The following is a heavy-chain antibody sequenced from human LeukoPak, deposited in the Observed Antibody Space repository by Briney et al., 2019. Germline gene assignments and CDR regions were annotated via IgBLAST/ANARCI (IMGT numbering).Heavy chain of an antibody. Sequence: GGSLRLSCAASGFSFSNHGMHWVRQAPGKRLEWVAVIWDDGNNKRYANSVNGRFTISRDNSENTLYLQMNGLTAEDTAMYYCARDSYQDYYGRFDPWGQGTLVIVSP. D-gene: IGHD3-10*01. CDR1: GFSFSNHG. CDR2: IWDDGNNK. J-gene: IGHJ5*02. CDR3: ARDSYQDYYGRFDP. V-gene: IGHV3-33*01.